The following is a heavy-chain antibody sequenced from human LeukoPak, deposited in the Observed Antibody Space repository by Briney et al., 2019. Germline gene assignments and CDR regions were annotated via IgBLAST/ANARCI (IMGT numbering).Heavy chain of an antibody. V-gene: IGHV3-64*01. Sequence: GGSLRLSCAASGFTFCSYAMHWVRQAPGKGLEYVSAISSNGGSTYYANSVKGRFTISRDNSKNTLYLQMNSLRAEDTAVYYCARGPSGYHNTGGQGTLVTVSS. J-gene: IGHJ4*02. CDR1: GFTFCSYA. D-gene: IGHD5-12*01. CDR2: ISSNGGST. CDR3: ARGPSGYHNT.